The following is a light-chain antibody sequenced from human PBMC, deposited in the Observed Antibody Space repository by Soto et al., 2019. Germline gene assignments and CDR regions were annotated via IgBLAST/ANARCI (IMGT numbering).Light chain of an antibody. CDR2: AAS. Sequence: EIVMTQSPATLSVSPGEGATLSCRASQSISSKLAWYQQKPGQAPRLLIYAASTRATGVPPRFSGSGSGTEFTLTISSLQSEDLAIYYCPHLNDWRWTFGQGTKVEIK. J-gene: IGKJ1*01. CDR1: QSISSK. CDR3: PHLNDWRWT. V-gene: IGKV3-15*01.